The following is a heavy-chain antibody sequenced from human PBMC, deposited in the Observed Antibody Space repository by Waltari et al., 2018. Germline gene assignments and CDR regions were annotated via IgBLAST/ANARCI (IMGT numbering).Heavy chain of an antibody. V-gene: IGHV3-33*01. Sequence: QVQLVESGGGVVEPGRSLRLSCAASGFTFSTYDMQWVRQAPGKGLEWVAVIWYDGSNKYYADSVNGRFTISRDNSKNTLYLQMNSLRAEDTAVYYCASDYYDSSGFDYWGQGTLVTVSS. CDR3: ASDYYDSSGFDY. CDR1: GFTFSTYD. D-gene: IGHD3-22*01. CDR2: IWYDGSNK. J-gene: IGHJ4*02.